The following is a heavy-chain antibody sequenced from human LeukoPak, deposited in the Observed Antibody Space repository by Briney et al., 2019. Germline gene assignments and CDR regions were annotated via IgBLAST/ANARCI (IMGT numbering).Heavy chain of an antibody. J-gene: IGHJ3*02. D-gene: IGHD2-21*02. Sequence: SAKVSCKASGFTFTSSAMQWVRQARGQRLEWIGWIVVGSGNTNYAQKFQERVTITRDMSTSTAYMELSSLRSEDTAVYYCAAAPIYCGGDCPDAFDIWGQGTMVTVSS. V-gene: IGHV1-58*02. CDR2: IVVGSGNT. CDR1: GFTFTSSA. CDR3: AAAPIYCGGDCPDAFDI.